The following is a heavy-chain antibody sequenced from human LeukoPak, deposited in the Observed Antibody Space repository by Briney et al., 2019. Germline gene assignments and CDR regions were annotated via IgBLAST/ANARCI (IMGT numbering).Heavy chain of an antibody. CDR1: GGSISSSSYY. Sequence: PSETLSLTCTVSGGSISSSSYYWGWIRQPPGKGLEWIGSIYYSRSTYYNPSLKIRVTISVATSKNQFSLKLSSVTAADTAVYYCARVPTVTFFDYWGQGTLVTVSS. V-gene: IGHV4-39*01. CDR3: ARVPTVTFFDY. J-gene: IGHJ4*02. D-gene: IGHD4-17*01. CDR2: IYYSRST.